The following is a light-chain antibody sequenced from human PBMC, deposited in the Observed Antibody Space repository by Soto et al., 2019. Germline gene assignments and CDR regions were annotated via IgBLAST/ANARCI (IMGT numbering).Light chain of an antibody. V-gene: IGLV2-14*03. J-gene: IGLJ1*01. CDR3: SSYTSSSLYV. Sequence: QSVLTQPASVSGSPGQSITISCTGTSSDVGGYDYVSWYQHHPGKAPKLMIYDVSNRPSGVSNRFSGSKSGNTASLTISGLQAEDEADYYCSSYTSSSLYVFGKGTKVTVL. CDR1: SSDVGGYDY. CDR2: DVS.